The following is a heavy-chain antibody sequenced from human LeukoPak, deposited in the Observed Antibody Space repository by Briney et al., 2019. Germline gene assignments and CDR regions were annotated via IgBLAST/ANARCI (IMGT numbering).Heavy chain of an antibody. D-gene: IGHD1-26*01. CDR1: GGSISSYY. V-gene: IGHV4-59*08. CDR2: IYYRGRT. CDR3: ARRSEPYYYYGMDV. J-gene: IGHJ6*02. Sequence: SETLSLTCTVSGGSISSYYWSWIRQPPGKGLEWIGYIYYRGRTNYNPSLKSRVTISVDTSKNQFSLKLSSVTAADTAVYYCARRSEPYYYYGMDVWGQGTTVTVSS.